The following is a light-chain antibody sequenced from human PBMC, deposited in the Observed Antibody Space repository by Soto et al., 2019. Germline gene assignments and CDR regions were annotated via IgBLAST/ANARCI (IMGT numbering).Light chain of an antibody. CDR3: QQSYSTPLT. CDR1: QSVSSN. J-gene: IGKJ5*01. CDR2: GAS. Sequence: EIVMTQSPATLSVSPGERATLSCRASQSVSSNLAWYQQKPGQAPRLLIYGASTRATGIPARFSGSGSATEFTLTISSLQSEDFAVYYCQQSYSTPLTFGQGTRLEIK. V-gene: IGKV3-15*01.